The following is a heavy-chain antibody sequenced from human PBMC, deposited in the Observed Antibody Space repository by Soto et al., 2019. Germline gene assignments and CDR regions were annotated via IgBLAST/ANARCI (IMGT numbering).Heavy chain of an antibody. D-gene: IGHD3-10*01. Sequence: PSETLSLTCTVSGGSISSGDYYWSWIRQPPGKGLEWIGYIYYSGSTYYNPSLKSRVTISVDTSKNQFSLKLSSVTAADTAVYYWARARGSYYYGMDVWGQGPTVTVSS. CDR1: GGSISSGDYY. CDR3: ARARGSYYYGMDV. J-gene: IGHJ6*02. V-gene: IGHV4-30-4*01. CDR2: IYYSGST.